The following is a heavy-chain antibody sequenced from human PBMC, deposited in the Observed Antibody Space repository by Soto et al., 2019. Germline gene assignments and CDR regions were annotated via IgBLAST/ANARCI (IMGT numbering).Heavy chain of an antibody. CDR1: GFTFSSSW. J-gene: IGHJ5*02. V-gene: IGHV3-74*01. CDR2: INGDGSTT. Sequence: PGGSLRLSCAASGFTFSSSWMHWVRQAPGKGLVWVSRINGDGSTTSYADSVKGRFTISRDNAKNTLFLQMQSLRAEDTAVYYCARVDTINWGYISWGQGTLVTVSS. D-gene: IGHD7-27*01. CDR3: ARVDTINWGYIS.